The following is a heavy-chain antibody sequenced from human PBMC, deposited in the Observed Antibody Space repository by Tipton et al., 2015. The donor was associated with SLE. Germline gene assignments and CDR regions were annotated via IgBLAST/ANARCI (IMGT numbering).Heavy chain of an antibody. D-gene: IGHD3-22*01. V-gene: IGHV4-59*11. J-gene: IGHJ4*02. Sequence: LRLSCTVSGGSISSHYWSWIRQPPGKGLEWIGYIYYSGSTNYNPSLKSRVTISVDTSKNQFSLKLSSVTAADTAVYYCARDQDDSSGSPGYWGQGTLVTVSS. CDR1: GGSISSHY. CDR3: ARDQDDSSGSPGY. CDR2: IYYSGST.